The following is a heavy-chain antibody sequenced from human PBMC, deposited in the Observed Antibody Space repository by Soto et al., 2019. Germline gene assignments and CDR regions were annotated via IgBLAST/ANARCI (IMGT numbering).Heavy chain of an antibody. CDR1: EFSFNNYA. V-gene: IGHV3-30-3*01. D-gene: IGHD3-10*01. J-gene: IGHJ4*02. CDR3: ATWTLPLSWSWLQSAAGKFDY. CDR2: IPSNGNIK. Sequence: QVHLVESGGGVVQPGRSLGGAGTASEFSFNNYAVHWVRRAPAKGLGWGALIPSNGNIKYYPTSVKGRFTISRDHSNNTVYLQMHSLRLDDTAVYYCATWTLPLSWSWLQSAAGKFDYWGQGTLVTVSS.